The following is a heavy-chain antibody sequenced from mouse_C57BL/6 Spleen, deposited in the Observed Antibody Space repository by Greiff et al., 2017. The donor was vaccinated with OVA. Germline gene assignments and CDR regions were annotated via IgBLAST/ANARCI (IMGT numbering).Heavy chain of an antibody. CDR3: ARSYSNYLYYFDY. D-gene: IGHD2-5*01. CDR1: GYTFTSYW. Sequence: QVQLQQSGAELVKPGASVKMSCKASGYTFTSYWITWVKQRPGQGLVWIGDIYLGSGSTNYNEKFKSKATLTVDTSSSTAYMQISSLTSEDSAVYYCARSYSNYLYYFDYWGQGTTLTVSS. V-gene: IGHV1-55*01. J-gene: IGHJ2*01. CDR2: IYLGSGST.